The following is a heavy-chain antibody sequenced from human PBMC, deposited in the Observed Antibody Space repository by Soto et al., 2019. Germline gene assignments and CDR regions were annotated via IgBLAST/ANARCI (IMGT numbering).Heavy chain of an antibody. CDR3: AIARVADSSLDR. CDR2: TSFDSSGR. D-gene: IGHD6-19*01. J-gene: IGHJ5*02. CDR1: GFTFSNNA. Sequence: GRSLRLSCVGSGFTFSNNAMNCVRQAPGKGLEWVAFTSFDSSGRHYADSVKGRFTISRDNPRNTLFLHVNSPRADDTAVYYCAIARVADSSLDRWGQGTLVTVSS. V-gene: IGHV3-30*01.